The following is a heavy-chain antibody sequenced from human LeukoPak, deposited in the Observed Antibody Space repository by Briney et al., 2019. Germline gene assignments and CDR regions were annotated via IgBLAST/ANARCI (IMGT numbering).Heavy chain of an antibody. CDR1: GGSISSYH. J-gene: IGHJ3*02. CDR3: AALSGYYAFDI. Sequence: SETLSLTCTISGGSISSYHWSWIRQPAGKGLEWIGRVYTSGSTNYNPFLKSRVTMSVDTSKSQLSLKLSSVTAADTAVYYCAALSGYYAFDIWGQGTMVTVSS. D-gene: IGHD3-3*01. V-gene: IGHV4-4*07. CDR2: VYTSGST.